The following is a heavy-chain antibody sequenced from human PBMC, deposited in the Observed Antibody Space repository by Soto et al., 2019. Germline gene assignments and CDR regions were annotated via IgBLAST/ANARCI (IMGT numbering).Heavy chain of an antibody. J-gene: IGHJ5*01. CDR2: MHRNGATT. CDR1: GFSLDEYG. D-gene: IGHD3-16*01. CDR3: ASDHRWGYVYGDGGDS. V-gene: IGHV3-20*04. Sequence: EVQLVESGGGVVRPGGSLRLACAASGFSLDEYGMSWVRQAPGKGPEWVSGMHRNGATTGYADSVKGRFTMSRDDAKNALYLQMNSLRAEDPAFCSCASDHRWGYVYGDGGDSWGHGTLGTVAS.